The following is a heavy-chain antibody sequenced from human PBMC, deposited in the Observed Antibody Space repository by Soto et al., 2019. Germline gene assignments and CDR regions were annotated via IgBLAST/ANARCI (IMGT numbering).Heavy chain of an antibody. D-gene: IGHD2-2*01. CDR2: ISGSGGST. CDR3: AKLVPAAIWPDYFDY. Sequence: EVQLLESGGGLVQPGGSLRLSCAASGFTFSSYAMSWVRQAPGKGLDWVSAISGSGGSTYYADPVKGRFTISRDNSKNTLYLQMNSLRAEDTAVYYCAKLVPAAIWPDYFDYWGQGTLVTVSS. J-gene: IGHJ4*02. V-gene: IGHV3-23*01. CDR1: GFTFSSYA.